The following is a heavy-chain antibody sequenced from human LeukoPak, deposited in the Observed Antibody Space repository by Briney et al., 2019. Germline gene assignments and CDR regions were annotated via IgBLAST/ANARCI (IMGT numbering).Heavy chain of an antibody. CDR3: ARDRPAIRWLPYYYYGMDV. D-gene: IGHD5-24*01. CDR2: ISSGSTTI. Sequence: GGSLRLSCAASGFTFSTYNMNWVRQAPGKGPEWVSYISSGSTTIYYADSVKGRFTISRDNAKNSLYLQMNSLRAEDTAVYYCARDRPAIRWLPYYYYGMDVWGQGTTVTVSS. J-gene: IGHJ6*02. CDR1: GFTFSTYN. V-gene: IGHV3-48*04.